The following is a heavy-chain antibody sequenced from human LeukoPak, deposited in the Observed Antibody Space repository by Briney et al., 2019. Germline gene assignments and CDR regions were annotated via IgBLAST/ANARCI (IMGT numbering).Heavy chain of an antibody. CDR1: GFTFSTYA. D-gene: IGHD3-3*01. J-gene: IGHJ4*02. CDR2: IGDSGANA. V-gene: IGHV3-23*01. Sequence: GRSLRLSCAVSGFTFSTYAMSWVRQAPGKGLEWVSGIGDSGANAYYVDSVKGRFTISRDNSRNTLFLQMNSLRAEDTALYFCAKADDFWSDFDYWGQGTLVTVSS. CDR3: AKADDFWSDFDY.